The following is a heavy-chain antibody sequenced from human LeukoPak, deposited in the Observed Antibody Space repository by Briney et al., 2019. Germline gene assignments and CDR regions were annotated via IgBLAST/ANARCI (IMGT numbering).Heavy chain of an antibody. V-gene: IGHV4-59*08. D-gene: IGHD3-22*01. CDR2: IYYRGST. Sequence: SETLSLTCTVSGGSISSYYWSWFRQPPGKGLEWIGYIYYRGSTNYNPSLKSRVIMSVDTSKNQFSLNLTSVTAADTAVYYCARHDSALYYFDYWGQGTLVTVSS. CDR3: ARHDSALYYFDY. CDR1: GGSISSYY. J-gene: IGHJ4*02.